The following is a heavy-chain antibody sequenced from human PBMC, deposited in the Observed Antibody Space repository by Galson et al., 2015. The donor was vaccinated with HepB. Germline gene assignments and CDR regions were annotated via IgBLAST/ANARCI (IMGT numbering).Heavy chain of an antibody. D-gene: IGHD2-2*01. J-gene: IGHJ2*01. Sequence: SLRLSCAASGFTFSNYGMHWVRQAPGKGLEWVAVLWYDGSNRYYVDSVKGRFTISRDNSKNTLYLQMTSLRAEDTAVYYCARGTSVYCTRATCYREGSFDLWGRGTLVTVSS. CDR3: ARGTSVYCTRATCYREGSFDL. V-gene: IGHV3-33*01. CDR2: LWYDGSNR. CDR1: GFTFSNYG.